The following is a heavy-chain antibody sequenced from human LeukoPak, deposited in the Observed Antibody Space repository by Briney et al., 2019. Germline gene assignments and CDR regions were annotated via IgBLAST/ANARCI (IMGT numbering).Heavy chain of an antibody. CDR1: GFTFSSYA. V-gene: IGHV3-23*01. D-gene: IGHD3-10*01. CDR2: ISGSGGST. Sequence: PGGSLRLSCVASGFTFSSYAMSWVRQAPGKGLEWVSAISGSGGSTYYADSVKGRVTISRDNSKNTLDLQMNSLRAEDTAVYYCAKAPSYGSGSYYTTWGQGTLVTVSS. CDR3: AKAPSYGSGSYYTT. J-gene: IGHJ5*02.